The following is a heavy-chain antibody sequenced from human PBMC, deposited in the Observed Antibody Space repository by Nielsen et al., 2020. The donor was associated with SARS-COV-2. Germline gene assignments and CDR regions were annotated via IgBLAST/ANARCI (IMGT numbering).Heavy chain of an antibody. Sequence: SETLSLTCAVYGGSFSGYYWSWIRQPPGKGLEWIGEINHSGSTNYNPSLKSRVTISVDTSKNQFSLKLSSVTAADTAVYYCARGLFSLAAAGTYFDYWGQGTLVTVSS. J-gene: IGHJ4*02. V-gene: IGHV4-34*01. D-gene: IGHD6-13*01. CDR2: INHSGST. CDR1: GGSFSGYY. CDR3: ARGLFSLAAAGTYFDY.